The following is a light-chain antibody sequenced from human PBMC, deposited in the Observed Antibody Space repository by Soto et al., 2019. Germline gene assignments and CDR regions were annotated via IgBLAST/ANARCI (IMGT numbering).Light chain of an antibody. CDR2: YDT. CDR1: NVGSNS. Sequence: SYELTQPPSVSVAPGKTARITCGGNNVGSNSVHWYQQKPGQAPVVVIYYDTDRPSGIPERFSGSNSGNTATLTISRVEAGDEADYYCQLWDASSDHPVFGTGTKLTVL. V-gene: IGLV3-21*04. J-gene: IGLJ1*01. CDR3: QLWDASSDHPV.